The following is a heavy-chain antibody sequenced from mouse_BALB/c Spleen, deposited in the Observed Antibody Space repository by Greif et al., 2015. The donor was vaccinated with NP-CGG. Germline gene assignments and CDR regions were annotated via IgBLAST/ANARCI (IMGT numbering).Heavy chain of an antibody. Sequence: EVMLVESGGGLVQPGGSLRLSCATSGFTFTDYYMSWVRQPPGKALEWLGFIRNKANGYTTEYSASVKGRFTISRDNSQSSLYLQMNTLRAEDSATYYCARENRARATYYAMDYWGQGTSVTVSS. CDR2: IRNKANGYTT. CDR3: ARENRARATYYAMDY. V-gene: IGHV7-3*02. CDR1: GFTFTDYY. J-gene: IGHJ4*01. D-gene: IGHD3-1*01.